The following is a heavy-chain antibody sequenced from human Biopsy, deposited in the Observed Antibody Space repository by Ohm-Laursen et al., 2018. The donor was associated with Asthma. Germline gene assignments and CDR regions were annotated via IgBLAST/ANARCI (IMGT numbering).Heavy chain of an antibody. CDR3: ARGISRVTGLFDHFDS. CDR1: GVSISSDY. V-gene: IGHV4-59*01. D-gene: IGHD2-21*02. CDR2: IYYSGST. Sequence: GTLSLTYSVSGVSISSDYRSWIRQPPGKGLEWIGHIYYSGSTNYQPSLKSRVTISVDTSKNQFSLKLRSVTAADAAVYYCARGISRVTGLFDHFDSWGQGTLVTVSS. J-gene: IGHJ4*02.